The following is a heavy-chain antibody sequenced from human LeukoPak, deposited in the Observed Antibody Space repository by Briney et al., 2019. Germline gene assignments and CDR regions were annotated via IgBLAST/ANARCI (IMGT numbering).Heavy chain of an antibody. CDR3: ARDPRGDLQHWFDP. CDR1: GRTFSSYA. CDR2: IIPIFGTA. J-gene: IGHJ5*02. V-gene: IGHV1-69*13. Sequence: ASVKVSCKASGRTFSSYAISWVRQAPGQGLEWMGGIIPIFGTANYAQKFQGRVTITADESTSTAYMELSSLRSEDTAVYYCARDPRGDLQHWFDPWGQGTLVTVSS. D-gene: IGHD3-10*01.